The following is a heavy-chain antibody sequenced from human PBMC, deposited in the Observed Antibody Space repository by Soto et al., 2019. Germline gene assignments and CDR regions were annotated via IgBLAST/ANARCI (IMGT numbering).Heavy chain of an antibody. V-gene: IGHV3-23*01. Sequence: EVQLLESGGGLVQPGGSLRPPCPASGFTFRSYAMSWVRQPPGKGLEWVSAISGSGGSTYYADSVKGRFTISRDNSKNTLYLQMNSLRAEDTAVYYCAKIPPGYSYGYFYFDYWGQGTLVTVSS. CDR2: ISGSGGST. CDR1: GFTFRSYA. D-gene: IGHD5-18*01. J-gene: IGHJ4*02. CDR3: AKIPPGYSYGYFYFDY.